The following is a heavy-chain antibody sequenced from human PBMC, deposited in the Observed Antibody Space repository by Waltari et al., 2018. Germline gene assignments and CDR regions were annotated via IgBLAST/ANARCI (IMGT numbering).Heavy chain of an antibody. J-gene: IGHJ4*02. V-gene: IGHV1-69*10. CDR2: IIPILGKA. D-gene: IGHD5-12*01. CDR3: ATGLPDTLAKPIKFDY. Sequence: QVQLVQSGAEVKKPGSSVKVSCKASGGTFSSYAISWVRQAPGQGLEWMGGIIPILGKANYAQKFQGRVTITADKSTSTAYMELSSLRSEDTAVYYCATGLPDTLAKPIKFDYWGQGTLVTVSS. CDR1: GGTFSSYA.